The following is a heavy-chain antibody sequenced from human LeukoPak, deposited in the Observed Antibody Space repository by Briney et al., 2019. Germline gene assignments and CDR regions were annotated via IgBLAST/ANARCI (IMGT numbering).Heavy chain of an antibody. D-gene: IGHD6-6*01. CDR3: ARGWRSSLVPPYY. Sequence: ASVKVSCKASGYAFTGYYMHWVRQAPGQGREWMGWINPNSGGTNYAQKFQGWVTMTRDTSISTAYMELSRLRSDDTAVYYCARGWRSSLVPPYYWGQGTLVTVSS. CDR1: GYAFTGYY. CDR2: INPNSGGT. J-gene: IGHJ4*02. V-gene: IGHV1-2*04.